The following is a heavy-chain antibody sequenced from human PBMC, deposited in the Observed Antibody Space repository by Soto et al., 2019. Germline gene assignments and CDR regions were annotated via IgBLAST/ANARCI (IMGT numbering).Heavy chain of an antibody. CDR1: GFTFGDYA. CDR2: IRSKAYGGTT. J-gene: IGHJ4*02. V-gene: IGHV3-49*03. CDR3: TRVPLSPAYYYDSSGYSRDDY. Sequence: PGGSLRLSCTASGFTFGDYAMSWFRQAPGKGLEWVGFIRSKAYGGTTEYAASVKGRFTISRDDSKSIAYLQMNSLKTEDTAVYYCTRVPLSPAYYYDSSGYSRDDYWGQGTLVTVSS. D-gene: IGHD3-22*01.